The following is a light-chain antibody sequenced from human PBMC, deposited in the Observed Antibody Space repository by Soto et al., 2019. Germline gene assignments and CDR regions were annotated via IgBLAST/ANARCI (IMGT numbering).Light chain of an antibody. J-gene: IGKJ1*01. CDR3: QQRYRWPRT. CDR1: QSVSSY. V-gene: IGKV3-11*01. CDR2: DAS. Sequence: IVMTHSPATLSVSPGERATLSCRASQSVSSYLAWYQQKPGQAPRLLIYDASNRATGIPARFSGSGSATDFTLSISSLEPEDFAVYYCQQRYRWPRTFGQGTKV.